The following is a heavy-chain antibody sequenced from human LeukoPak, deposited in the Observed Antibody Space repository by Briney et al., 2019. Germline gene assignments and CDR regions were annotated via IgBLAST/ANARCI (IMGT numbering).Heavy chain of an antibody. Sequence: GGSLRLSCAASGFTFSSYSMNWVCQAPGKGLEWVSSISSSSSYIYYADSVKGRFTISRDNSKNTLYLQMNSLRPEDTAVYYCAKGSSSSWTNFDYWGQGTLATVSS. CDR3: AKGSSSSWTNFDY. CDR2: ISSSSSYI. V-gene: IGHV3-21*01. D-gene: IGHD6-13*01. CDR1: GFTFSSYS. J-gene: IGHJ4*02.